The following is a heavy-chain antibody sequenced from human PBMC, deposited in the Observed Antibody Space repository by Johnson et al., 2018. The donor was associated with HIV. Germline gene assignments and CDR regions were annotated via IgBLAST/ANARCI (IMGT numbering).Heavy chain of an antibody. D-gene: IGHD1-7*01. Sequence: VQLVESGGGVVQPGRSLRLSCAASGFTFGFYAMHWVRQAPGKGLEWVSVIYTDESTYYADSVKGRFTISRDNSKNTLYIKMNSLRAEDTAIYYCARAPEKYNWSYMIAFDIWGQGTMVIVSS. CDR3: ARAPEKYNWSYMIAFDI. J-gene: IGHJ3*02. V-gene: IGHV3-66*01. CDR2: IYTDEST. CDR1: GFTFGFYA.